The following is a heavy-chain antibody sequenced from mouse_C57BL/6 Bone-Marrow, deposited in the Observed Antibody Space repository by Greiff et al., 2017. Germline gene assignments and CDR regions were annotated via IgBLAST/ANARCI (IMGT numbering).Heavy chain of an antibody. CDR3: AGGGY. V-gene: IGHV1-69*01. Sequence: VQLQQPGAELVMPGASVKLSCKASGYTFTSYWVHWVKQRPGQGLEWIGEIDPSDSYTNSNQKFKGKSTLTVDKSSSTAYMQLSSLTSEDSAVYYCAGGGYWGQGTTLTVSS. CDR1: GYTFTSYW. CDR2: IDPSDSYT. J-gene: IGHJ2*01.